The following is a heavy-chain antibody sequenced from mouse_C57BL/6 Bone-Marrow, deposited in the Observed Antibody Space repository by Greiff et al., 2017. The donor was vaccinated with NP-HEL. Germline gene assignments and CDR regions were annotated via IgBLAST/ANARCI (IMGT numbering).Heavy chain of an antibody. V-gene: IGHV5-12*01. CDR2: ISNGGGST. CDR1: GFTFSDYY. D-gene: IGHD3-2*02. Sequence: DAKLVESGGGLVQPGGSLKLSCAASGFTFSDYYMYWVRQTPEKRLEWVAYISNGGGSTYYPDTVKGRFTISRDNAKNTLYLQMSRLKSEDTAMDYCARHESSGYYAMDYWGQGTSVTVSS. J-gene: IGHJ4*01. CDR3: ARHESSGYYAMDY.